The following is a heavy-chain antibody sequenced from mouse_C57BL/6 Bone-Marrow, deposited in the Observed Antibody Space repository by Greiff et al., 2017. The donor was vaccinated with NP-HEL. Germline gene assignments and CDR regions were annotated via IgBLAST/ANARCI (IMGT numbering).Heavy chain of an antibody. CDR2: IHPNSGST. D-gene: IGHD1-1*01. CDR3: ARFGTVVRYFDV. Sequence: QVQLKQPGAELVKPGASVKLSCKASGYTFTSYWMHWVKQRPGQGLEWIGMIHPNSGSTNYNEKFKSKATLTVDKSSSTAYMQLSSLTSEDSAVYYCARFGTVVRYFDVWGTGTTVTVSS. CDR1: GYTFTSYW. J-gene: IGHJ1*03. V-gene: IGHV1-64*01.